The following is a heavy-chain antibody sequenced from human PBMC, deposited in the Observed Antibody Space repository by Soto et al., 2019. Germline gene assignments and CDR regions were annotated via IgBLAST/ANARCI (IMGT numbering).Heavy chain of an antibody. J-gene: IGHJ1*01. CDR1: GYTFTDYN. Sequence: QVQLVQSGVEVKKPGASAKVSCKASGYTFTDYNISWVRQTPGQGLEWMGWISPYNGNTDYTQRLQGRVTMTTDTSTSTAYMELRSLRSDDTAVYYCARSGGSSWNLEYVQHWGQGTLVSVSS. D-gene: IGHD6-13*01. CDR2: ISPYNGNT. CDR3: ARSGGSSWNLEYVQH. V-gene: IGHV1-18*01.